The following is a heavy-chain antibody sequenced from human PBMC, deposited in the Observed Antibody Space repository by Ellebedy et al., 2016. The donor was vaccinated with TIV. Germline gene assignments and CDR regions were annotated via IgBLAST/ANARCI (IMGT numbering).Heavy chain of an antibody. CDR1: GFTFNSYA. CDR2: LSASGGST. CDR3: AKRVTMVREVITYYHYAMDV. D-gene: IGHD3-10*01. J-gene: IGHJ6*02. V-gene: IGHV3-23*01. Sequence: GESLKISCVASGFTFNSYAMSRVRQAPGKGLEWVSSLSASGGSTYYADSVKGRFTISRDNSKNTLYLQMNSLRAEDTAVYYCAKRVTMVREVITYYHYAMDVWGQGTTVTVSS.